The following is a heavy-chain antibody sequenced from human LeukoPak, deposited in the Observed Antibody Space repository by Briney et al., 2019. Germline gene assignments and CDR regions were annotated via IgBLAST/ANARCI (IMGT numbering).Heavy chain of an antibody. J-gene: IGHJ4*02. V-gene: IGHV4-61*01. CDR2: IYYSGST. Sequence: SETLSLTCTVSGGSISSSSYYWSWIRQPPGKGLEWIGYIYYSGSTNYNPSLKSRVTISVDTSKNQFSLKLSSVTAADTAVYYCARDNNYYGSGSFADWGQGTLVTVSS. CDR1: GGSISSSSYY. D-gene: IGHD3-10*01. CDR3: ARDNNYYGSGSFAD.